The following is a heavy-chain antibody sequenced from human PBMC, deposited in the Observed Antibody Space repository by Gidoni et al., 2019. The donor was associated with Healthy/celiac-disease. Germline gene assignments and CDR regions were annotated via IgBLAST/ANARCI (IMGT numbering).Heavy chain of an antibody. CDR2: ISSSSSTI. D-gene: IGHD2-2*02. V-gene: IGHV3-48*02. CDR1: GFTFSSYS. CDR3: ARDSDPHCSSTSCYTGYYYYGMDV. Sequence: EVQLVESGGGLVQPGGSLRLSCAASGFTFSSYSMNLVRQAPGKGLEWVSYISSSSSTIYYADSVKGRFTISRDNAKNSLYLQMNSLRDEDTAVYYCARDSDPHCSSTSCYTGYYYYGMDVWGQGTTVTVSS. J-gene: IGHJ6*02.